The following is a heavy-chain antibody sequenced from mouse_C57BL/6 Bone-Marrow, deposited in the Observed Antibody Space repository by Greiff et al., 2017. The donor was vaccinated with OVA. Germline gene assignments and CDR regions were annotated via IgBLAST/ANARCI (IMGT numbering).Heavy chain of an antibody. CDR1: GYTFTSYW. CDR3: ARSITTVVAHYWYFDV. V-gene: IGHV1-72*01. Sequence: VQLQQSGAELVKPGASVKLSCKASGYTFTSYWMHWVKQRPGRGLEWIGRIDPNSGGTKYNEKFKSKATLTVDKPSSTAYMQLSSLTSEDSAVYYCARSITTVVAHYWYFDVWGTGTTVTVSS. D-gene: IGHD1-1*01. CDR2: IDPNSGGT. J-gene: IGHJ1*03.